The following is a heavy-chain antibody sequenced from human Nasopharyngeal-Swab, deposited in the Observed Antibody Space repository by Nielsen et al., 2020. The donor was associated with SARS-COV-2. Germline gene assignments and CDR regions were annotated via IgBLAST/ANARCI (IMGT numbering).Heavy chain of an antibody. J-gene: IGHJ4*02. V-gene: IGHV3-48*04. CDR1: GFTFSSYS. D-gene: IGHD6-19*01. Sequence: GESLKISCAASGFTFSSYSMNWVRRAPGKGLEWVSYISSSSTIYYADSVKGRFTISRDNAKNSLYLQMNSLRAEDTAVYYCARVIAVAVDYWGQGTLVTVSS. CDR3: ARVIAVAVDY. CDR2: ISSSSTI.